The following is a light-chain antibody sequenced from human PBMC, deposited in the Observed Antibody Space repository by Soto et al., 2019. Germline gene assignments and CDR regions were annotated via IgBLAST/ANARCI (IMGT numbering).Light chain of an antibody. Sequence: QSALTQPASVSGSPGQSITISCTGASSDIGGYKYVSWYQQYPGEAPKLILYDVNSRPSGVSNRFSGSKSGNTASLTISGLQAVAEADYYCSSYTSTGVFGTGTKLTVL. J-gene: IGLJ1*01. CDR3: SSYTSTGV. V-gene: IGLV2-14*01. CDR1: SSDIGGYKY. CDR2: DVN.